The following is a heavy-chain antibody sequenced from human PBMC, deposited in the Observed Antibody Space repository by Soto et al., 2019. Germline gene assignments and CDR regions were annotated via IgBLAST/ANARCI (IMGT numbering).Heavy chain of an antibody. J-gene: IGHJ3*02. CDR1: GGSISSYY. Sequence: QAQLQESGPGLVKPSETLSLTCTVSGGSISSYYWCWIRQPPGMGLEWIGYIYYSGSTDYNPSLKTLVTITVDTSQNQFALKLSSVTAADPAVYYWARHRAQGIEVARIGAFDIWGQGTMDAVSS. D-gene: IGHD6-19*01. CDR3: ARHRAQGIEVARIGAFDI. V-gene: IGHV4-59*08. CDR2: IYYSGST.